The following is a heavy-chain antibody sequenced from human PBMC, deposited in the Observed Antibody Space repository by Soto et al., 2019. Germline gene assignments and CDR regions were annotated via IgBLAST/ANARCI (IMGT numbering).Heavy chain of an antibody. J-gene: IGHJ4*02. CDR2: IKEDGSER. D-gene: IGHD3-3*01. CDR3: ARDVGPVTIFGEARSGYFDF. V-gene: IGHV3-7*03. Sequence: GSLRLSCAVSGFSFGNYWMSWVRPTPGKGLEWLASIKEDGSERYYLDSVKGRFTISRDNAKDSLSLQMNSLRGEDTAFYYCARDVGPVTIFGEARSGYFDFWGQGTLVTVSS. CDR1: GFSFGNYW.